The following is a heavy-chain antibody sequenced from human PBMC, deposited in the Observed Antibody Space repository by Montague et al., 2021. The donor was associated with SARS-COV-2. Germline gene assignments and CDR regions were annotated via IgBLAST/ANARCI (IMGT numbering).Heavy chain of an antibody. CDR2: IYHSGGT. CDR1: GYSISSGYY. Sequence: SETLSLTCSVSGYSISSGYYWGWIRQPPGKGLEWIGNIYHSGGTYYSPSLKSRVTVSVDTSKNQFSLRLSSVTDADTAVYYCARWYYGSGSYPHWGQGTLVTVSS. CDR3: ARWYYGSGSYPH. D-gene: IGHD3-10*01. J-gene: IGHJ4*02. V-gene: IGHV4-38-2*01.